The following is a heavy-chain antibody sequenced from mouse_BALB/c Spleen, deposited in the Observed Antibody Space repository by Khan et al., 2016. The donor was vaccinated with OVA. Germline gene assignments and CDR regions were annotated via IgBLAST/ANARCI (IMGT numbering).Heavy chain of an antibody. D-gene: IGHD2-4*01. CDR2: INPGSGVI. CDR1: GYAFTNHF. J-gene: IGHJ2*01. Sequence: QVQLQQSGAELVRPGTSVKVSCKASGYAFTNHFIEWIRQGPGQGLEWIGMINPGSGVIHSSERFKDKAILTADKSSTTVYMHLSNLTSDDSAIYFCARRLRDYWGQGTALTVSS. CDR3: ARRLRDY. V-gene: IGHV1-54*01.